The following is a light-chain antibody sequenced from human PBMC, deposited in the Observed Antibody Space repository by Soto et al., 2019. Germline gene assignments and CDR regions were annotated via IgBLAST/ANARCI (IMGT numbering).Light chain of an antibody. CDR2: DAA. CDR1: QDIKNY. V-gene: IGKV1-33*01. Sequence: IEMTQSPSALSASAGDRVTITCQASQDIKNYVIWYQQKPGRAPKLLIYDAASLGTGVSSRFSGSGSGTEFTLTSSSLQPEDVATYYCQQFDSVPCTFGQGTKLEIK. J-gene: IGKJ2*02. CDR3: QQFDSVPCT.